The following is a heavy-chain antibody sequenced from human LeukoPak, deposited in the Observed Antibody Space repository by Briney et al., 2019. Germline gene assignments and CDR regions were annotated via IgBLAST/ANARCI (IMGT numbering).Heavy chain of an antibody. CDR1: GYRFNTYW. V-gene: IGHV5-51*01. D-gene: IGHD3-9*01. Sequence: GESLKISFKGSGYRFNTYWIAWVRQMPGKGLEWMGIIYPGDSDTRYSPSFQGQVTISADESISTAYLHWSSLKASDTAMYYCARQADYNVLTGYFKGHLDYWGQGTLVTVSS. CDR3: ARQADYNVLTGYFKGHLDY. CDR2: IYPGDSDT. J-gene: IGHJ4*02.